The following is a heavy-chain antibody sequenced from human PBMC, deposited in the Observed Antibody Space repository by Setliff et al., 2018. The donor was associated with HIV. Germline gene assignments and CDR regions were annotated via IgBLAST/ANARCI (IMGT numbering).Heavy chain of an antibody. V-gene: IGHV4-61*09. Sequence: SETLSLTCSVSGASISGINYYWTWIRQPAGKGLEWLGHIKDTGATNYSPSLKSRVTMSIDTSNKQFSLKLSSVTAADTAVYYCARAGRRTGHSYTWFDPWGQGTLVTVSS. CDR1: GASISGINYY. J-gene: IGHJ5*02. CDR3: ARAGRRTGHSYTWFDP. CDR2: IKDTGAT. D-gene: IGHD3-16*01.